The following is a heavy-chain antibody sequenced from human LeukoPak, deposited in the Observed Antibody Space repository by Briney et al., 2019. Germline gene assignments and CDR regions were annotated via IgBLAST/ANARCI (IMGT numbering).Heavy chain of an antibody. CDR1: GFTISSYW. J-gene: IGHJ4*02. CDR3: AKDYGDYAYYFHY. V-gene: IGHV3-23*01. CDR2: ISGSGYST. D-gene: IGHD4-17*01. Sequence: GGSLRLSCVASGFTISSYWMNWVRQAPGKGLEWVSVISGSGYSTYYADSVKGRFTISRDNSKNTLYLQMNSLRAEDTAVYYCAKDYGDYAYYFHYWGQGTLVTLSS.